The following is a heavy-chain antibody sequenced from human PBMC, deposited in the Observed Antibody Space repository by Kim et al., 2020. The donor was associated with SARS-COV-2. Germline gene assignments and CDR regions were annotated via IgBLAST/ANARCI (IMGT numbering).Heavy chain of an antibody. CDR2: ISSSSSTI. CDR3: ARDDGVDSSSQLAFDY. J-gene: IGHJ4*02. V-gene: IGHV3-48*04. Sequence: GGSLRLSCAASGFTFSSYSMNWVRQAPGKGLEWVSYISSSSSTIYYADSVKGRFTISRDNAKNSLYLQMNSLRAEDTAVYYCARDDGVDSSSQLAFDYWGQGTLVTVSS. D-gene: IGHD6-13*01. CDR1: GFTFSSYS.